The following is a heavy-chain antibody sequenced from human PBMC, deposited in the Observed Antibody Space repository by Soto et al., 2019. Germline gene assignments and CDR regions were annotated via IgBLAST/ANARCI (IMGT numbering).Heavy chain of an antibody. J-gene: IGHJ6*02. CDR2: ISGSGGST. CDR3: AKGAVVTPGYYYYYGMDV. CDR1: GFTFSSYA. D-gene: IGHD2-21*02. Sequence: SCAASGFTFSSYAMSWVRQAPGKGLEWVSAISGSGGSTYYADSVKGRFTISRDNSKNTLYLQMNSLRAEDTAVYYCAKGAVVTPGYYYYYGMDVWGQGTTVTVSS. V-gene: IGHV3-23*01.